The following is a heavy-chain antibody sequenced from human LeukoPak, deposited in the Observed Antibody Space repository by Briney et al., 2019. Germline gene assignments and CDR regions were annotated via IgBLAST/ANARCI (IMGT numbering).Heavy chain of an antibody. Sequence: TSETLSLTCTVSGYSISSGYYWGWIRQPPGKGLEWIGSIYHSGSTYYNPSLKSRVTISVDTSKNQFSLKLSSVTAADTAVYYCARDRVGATYYFDYWGQGTLVTVSS. J-gene: IGHJ4*02. V-gene: IGHV4-38-2*02. D-gene: IGHD1-26*01. CDR1: GYSISSGYY. CDR3: ARDRVGATYYFDY. CDR2: IYHSGST.